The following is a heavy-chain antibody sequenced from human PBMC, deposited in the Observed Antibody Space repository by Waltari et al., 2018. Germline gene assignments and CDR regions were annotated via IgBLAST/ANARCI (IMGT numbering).Heavy chain of an antibody. Sequence: QVQLQQWGAGLLKPSETLSLTCAVYGGSFSGYYWSWIRQPPGQGLEWIGKINHSGSTNYNPSLKSRVTISVDTSKNQFSLKLSSVTAADTAVYYCARATVVVVVAATYYYYGMDVWGQGTTVTVSS. D-gene: IGHD2-15*01. V-gene: IGHV4-34*01. CDR2: INHSGST. J-gene: IGHJ6*02. CDR3: ARATVVVVVAATYYYYGMDV. CDR1: GGSFSGYY.